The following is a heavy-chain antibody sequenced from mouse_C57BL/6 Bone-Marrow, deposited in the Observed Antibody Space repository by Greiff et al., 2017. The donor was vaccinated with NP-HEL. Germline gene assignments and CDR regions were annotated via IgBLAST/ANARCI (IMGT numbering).Heavy chain of an antibody. CDR1: GYTFTNYW. Sequence: QVQLKQSGAELVRPGTSVKMSCKASGYTFTNYWIGWAKQRPGHGLEWIGDIYPGGGYTNYNEKFKGKATLTADKASSTAYMQVSSLTSEDSAIYYCARSTTVVARGYFDVWGTGTTVTVSS. J-gene: IGHJ1*03. V-gene: IGHV1-63*01. CDR3: ARSTTVVARGYFDV. D-gene: IGHD1-1*01. CDR2: IYPGGGYT.